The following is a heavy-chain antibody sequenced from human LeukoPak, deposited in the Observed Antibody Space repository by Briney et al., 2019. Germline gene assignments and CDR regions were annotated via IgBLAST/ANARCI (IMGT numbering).Heavy chain of an antibody. CDR1: GGSISSGCYY. CDR2: IYYSGST. J-gene: IGHJ6*03. CDR3: ARLGVLRYYYYMDV. Sequence: PSETLSLTCAVSGGSISSGCYYWGWIRQPPGKGLEWIGSIYYSGSTYYSPSLKSRVTISVDTSKNQFSLKLSSVTAADTAVYYCARLGVLRYYYYMDVWGKGTTVTVSS. V-gene: IGHV4-39*01. D-gene: IGHD2/OR15-2a*01.